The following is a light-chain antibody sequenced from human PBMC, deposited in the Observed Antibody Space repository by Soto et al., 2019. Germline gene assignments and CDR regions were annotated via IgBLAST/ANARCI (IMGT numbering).Light chain of an antibody. CDR1: QSVSSN. V-gene: IGKV3-15*01. CDR3: QQRSNWWT. Sequence: EIVLTQSPATLSVSPGERATLSCRASQSVSSNLAWYQQKPGQAPRLLMFGASTRATNIPARFSGSGSGTEFTLTISSLQSEDFAVYYCQQRSNWWTFGQGTKVDIK. J-gene: IGKJ1*01. CDR2: GAS.